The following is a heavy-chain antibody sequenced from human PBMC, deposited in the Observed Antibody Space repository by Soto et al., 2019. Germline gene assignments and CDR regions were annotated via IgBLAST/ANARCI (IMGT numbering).Heavy chain of an antibody. Sequence: SVKVSCKASGGTFSRYAISWVRQAPGQGLEWMGGIIPLFGTANYAQRFQGRVRITADESTTTAYMELRGLRSEDTAVYYCARGVHLDSGGYYYFYWGQGTLVTVSS. CDR1: GGTFSRYA. D-gene: IGHD3-22*01. CDR2: IIPLFGTA. V-gene: IGHV1-69*13. J-gene: IGHJ4*02. CDR3: ARGVHLDSGGYYYFY.